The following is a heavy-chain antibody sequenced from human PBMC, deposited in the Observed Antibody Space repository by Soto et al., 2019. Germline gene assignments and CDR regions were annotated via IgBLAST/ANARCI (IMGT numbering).Heavy chain of an antibody. V-gene: IGHV1-18*01. CDR3: SRFIMVGGWFGPNYYHGMDV. Sequence: ASVKVSCKTSGYTFSNYGINWVRQAPGQGLEWMGWISGYKGNTNYAQTVQGRVTMTTDTSTGTVYMELRSLKSDDTAIYYCSRFIMVGGWFGPNYYHGMDVWGQGATVTVS. D-gene: IGHD6-19*01. CDR1: GYTFSNYG. CDR2: ISGYKGNT. J-gene: IGHJ6*02.